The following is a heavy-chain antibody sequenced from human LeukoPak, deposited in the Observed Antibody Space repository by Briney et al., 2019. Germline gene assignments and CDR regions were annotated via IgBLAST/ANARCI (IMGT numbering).Heavy chain of an antibody. Sequence: KPSETLSLTCTVSGGSISSYYWSWIRQPPGKGLEWIGYIYYSGSTNYNPSLKSRVTISVDTSKNQFSLKLSSVTAADTAVYYCARVGSYYWDAFDIWGQGTMVTVSS. CDR2: IYYSGST. CDR1: GGSISSYY. J-gene: IGHJ3*02. CDR3: ARVGSYYWDAFDI. V-gene: IGHV4-59*12. D-gene: IGHD1-26*01.